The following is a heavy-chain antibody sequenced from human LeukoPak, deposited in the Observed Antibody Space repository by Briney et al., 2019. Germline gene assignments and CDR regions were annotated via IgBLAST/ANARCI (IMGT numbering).Heavy chain of an antibody. CDR3: ARGPDTHMPHYYYYGMDV. D-gene: IGHD5-18*01. Sequence: GGSLRLSCAASEFTFNNYAMHWVRQAPGKGLEWVAVISYDGSHKYYADSVKGRFTISRDNSKNTLYLQMNSLRVEDTAVYYCARGPDTHMPHYYYYGMDVWGQGTTVTVSS. CDR2: ISYDGSHK. V-gene: IGHV3-30*04. CDR1: EFTFNNYA. J-gene: IGHJ6*02.